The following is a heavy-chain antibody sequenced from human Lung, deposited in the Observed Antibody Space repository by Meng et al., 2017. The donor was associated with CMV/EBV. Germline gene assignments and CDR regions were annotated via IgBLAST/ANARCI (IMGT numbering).Heavy chain of an antibody. CDR2: TDLHGSGK. CDR1: GFAFPVYW. J-gene: IGHJ5*02. V-gene: IGHV3-7*01. CDR3: ARDIRP. Sequence: ESLKISCAASGFAFPVYWMSWVRQAPGKGLEWVASTDLHGSGKYYVDSVKGRFTISRDNAKNALYLQMNSLRVEDTAVYYCARDIRPGGQGNLVTVSS.